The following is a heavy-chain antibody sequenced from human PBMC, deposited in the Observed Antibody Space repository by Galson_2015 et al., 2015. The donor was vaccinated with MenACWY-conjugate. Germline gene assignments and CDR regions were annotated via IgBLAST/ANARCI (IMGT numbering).Heavy chain of an antibody. CDR3: ARVLSSGSPLDY. D-gene: IGHD3-10*01. Sequence: SLRLSCAASGFSFTDSYMTWIRQAPGEGLEWVAYITPSSTYTNSADSVKGRFTISRDNAKNSLYLQMNSLGADDTAVYYCARVLSSGSPLDYWGQGTLVTVSS. CDR1: GFSFTDSY. CDR2: ITPSSTYT. J-gene: IGHJ4*02. V-gene: IGHV3-11*05.